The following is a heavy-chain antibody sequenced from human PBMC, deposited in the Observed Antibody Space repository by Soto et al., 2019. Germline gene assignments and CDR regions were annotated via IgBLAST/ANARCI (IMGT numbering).Heavy chain of an antibody. V-gene: IGHV4-61*08. J-gene: IGHJ5*02. Sequence: SETLSLTCTVSGGSISSGGYYWSWIRQHPGKGLEWIGYIYYSGSTYYNPSLKSRVTISVDTSKNQFSLKLSSVTAADTAVYYCARDILGIAVAPLFDPWGQGTLVTVSS. CDR1: GGSISSGGYY. CDR3: ARDILGIAVAPLFDP. CDR2: IYYSGST. D-gene: IGHD6-19*01.